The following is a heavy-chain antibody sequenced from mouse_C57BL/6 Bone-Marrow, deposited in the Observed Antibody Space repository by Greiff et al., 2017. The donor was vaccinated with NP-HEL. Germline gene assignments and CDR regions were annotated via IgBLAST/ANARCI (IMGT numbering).Heavy chain of an antibody. CDR3: TRGVIYYGNYGAMDY. D-gene: IGHD2-1*01. CDR1: GYTFTDYE. CDR2: IDPETGGT. J-gene: IGHJ4*01. Sequence: VQLQQSGAELVRPGASVTLSCKASGYTFTDYEMHWVKQTPVHGLEWIGAIDPETGGTAYNQKFKGKAILTADKSSSTAYMELRSLTSEDSAVYYCTRGVIYYGNYGAMDYWGQGTSVTVSS. V-gene: IGHV1-15*01.